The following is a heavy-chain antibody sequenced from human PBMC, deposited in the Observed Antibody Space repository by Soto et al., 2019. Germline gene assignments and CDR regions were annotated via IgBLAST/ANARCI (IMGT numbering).Heavy chain of an antibody. J-gene: IGHJ6*02. CDR2: IIPIFGTA. Sequence: GASVKVSCKASGGTFSSYAISWVRQAPGQGLEWMGGIIPIFGTANYAQKFQGRVTITADESTSTAYMELSSLRSEDTAVYYCAAIVVVPAAISYYYGMDVWGQGTTVTVSS. CDR3: AAIVVVPAAISYYYGMDV. CDR1: GGTFSSYA. V-gene: IGHV1-69*13. D-gene: IGHD2-2*02.